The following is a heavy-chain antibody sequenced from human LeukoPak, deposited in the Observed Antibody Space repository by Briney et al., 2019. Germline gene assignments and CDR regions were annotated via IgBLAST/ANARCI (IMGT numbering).Heavy chain of an antibody. D-gene: IGHD2-2*01. CDR3: ARDALTYCSSTSCYLPYYYYYMDV. CDR2: IYTSGST. Sequence: PSETLSLTCTVSGGSISSGSYYWSWIRQPAGKGLEWIGRIYTSGSTNYNPSLKSRVTISVDTSKNQFSLKLSSVTAADTAVYYCARDALTYCSSTSCYLPYYYYYMDVWGKGTTVTVSS. J-gene: IGHJ6*03. CDR1: GGSISSGSYY. V-gene: IGHV4-61*02.